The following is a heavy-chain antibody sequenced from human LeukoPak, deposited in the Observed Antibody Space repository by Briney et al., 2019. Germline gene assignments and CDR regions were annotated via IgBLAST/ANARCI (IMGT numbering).Heavy chain of an antibody. CDR2: ISDSGGST. J-gene: IGHJ5*02. D-gene: IGHD5-12*01. V-gene: IGHV3-23*01. CDR3: AKDRYNDYEGGWFDP. CDR1: GFTFRSYW. Sequence: GGSLRLSCAASGFTFRSYWMHWVRQAPGKGLEWVSAISDSGGSTYYADSVRGRFTVSRDNSKNTLYLQMNSLRAEDTAVYYCAKDRYNDYEGGWFDPWGQGTLVTVSS.